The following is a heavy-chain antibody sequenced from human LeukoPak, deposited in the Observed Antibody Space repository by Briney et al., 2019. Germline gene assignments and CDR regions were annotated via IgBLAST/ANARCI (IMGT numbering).Heavy chain of an antibody. D-gene: IGHD5-12*01. J-gene: IGHJ4*02. V-gene: IGHV1-2*02. CDR2: INPNSGGT. CDR1: GYTFTGYY. Sequence: ASVKVSCKASGYTFTGYYIHWVRQAPGQGLEWMGWINPNSGGTNYAQKFQGRVTMTRDTSISTAYMELSRLRSDDTAVYYCARSEVATTSPDYWGQGTLVTVSS. CDR3: ARSEVATTSPDY.